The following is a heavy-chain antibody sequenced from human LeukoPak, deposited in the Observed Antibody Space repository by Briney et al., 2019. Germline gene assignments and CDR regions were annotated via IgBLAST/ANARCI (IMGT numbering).Heavy chain of an antibody. CDR3: VRVSSNYYGSGSYQTLDY. V-gene: IGHV3-23*01. J-gene: IGHJ4*02. CDR1: GFTFSSYA. Sequence: GGSLRLSCAASGFTFSSYAMSWVRQTPGKGLEWVSTISGSGGSTFYADSVKGRFTISRDNPKNTVDLQMNSLRAEDTAVYYCVRVSSNYYGSGSYQTLDYWGQGTLVTVSS. D-gene: IGHD3-10*01. CDR2: ISGSGGST.